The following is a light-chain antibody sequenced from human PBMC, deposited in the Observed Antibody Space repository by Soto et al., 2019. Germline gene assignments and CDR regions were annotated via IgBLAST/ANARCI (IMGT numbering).Light chain of an antibody. CDR1: QSISNNY. CDR3: QLYGGSPRGT. J-gene: IGKJ1*01. CDR2: GAS. V-gene: IGKV3-20*01. Sequence: EIVLTQSPGTLSLSPGERATLSCRASQSISNNYLAWYQQKPGQAPRLLIYGASSRATGIPARFSGSGSGTDFTLTISRLEPEDFAVYYWQLYGGSPRGTFGQGTMVEIK.